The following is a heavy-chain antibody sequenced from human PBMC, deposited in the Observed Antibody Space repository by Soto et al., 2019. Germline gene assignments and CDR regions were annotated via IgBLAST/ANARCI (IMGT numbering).Heavy chain of an antibody. Sequence: EVQLLESGGGLVQPGGSLRLSCAASGFTFNNYPMSWVRQAPGEGLEGVSAISGSGGSTYYADSVKGRFTISKDNSKNTLYLQMNSLRAEDTAVYYCAKGSGGSRPYYFDYWGQGTLVSVSS. CDR2: ISGSGGST. V-gene: IGHV3-23*01. J-gene: IGHJ4*02. CDR1: GFTFNNYP. D-gene: IGHD2-15*01. CDR3: AKGSGGSRPYYFDY.